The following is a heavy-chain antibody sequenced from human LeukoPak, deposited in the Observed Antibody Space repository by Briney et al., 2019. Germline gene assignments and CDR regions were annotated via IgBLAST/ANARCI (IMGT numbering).Heavy chain of an antibody. J-gene: IGHJ4*02. CDR3: ARDSSGWYIGTFDY. Sequence: ASVKVSCKASGYTFTSYYMHWVRQAPGQGLEWMGIINPSGGSTSYAQKFQGRVTMTRDTSISTAYMELSRLRSDDTAVYYCARDSSGWYIGTFDYWGQGTLVTVSS. V-gene: IGHV1-46*01. CDR1: GYTFTSYY. CDR2: INPSGGST. D-gene: IGHD6-19*01.